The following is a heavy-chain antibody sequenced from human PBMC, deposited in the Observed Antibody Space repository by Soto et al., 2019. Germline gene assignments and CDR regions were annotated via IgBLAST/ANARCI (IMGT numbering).Heavy chain of an antibody. CDR3: ASTLRFLEWLFEFDY. CDR1: GFTFSSYA. D-gene: IGHD3-3*01. V-gene: IGHV3-23*01. Sequence: GGSLILSCAGTGFTFSSYAMTWVRQAPGKGLEWVSGISGSGGSTYYADSVKGRFTISRDNSQSTLYLQMNSLRAEDTAVYYCASTLRFLEWLFEFDYWGEGTLVTVSS. CDR2: ISGSGGST. J-gene: IGHJ4*02.